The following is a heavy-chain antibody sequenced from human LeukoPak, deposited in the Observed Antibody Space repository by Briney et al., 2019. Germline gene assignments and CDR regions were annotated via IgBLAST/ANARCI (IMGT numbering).Heavy chain of an antibody. CDR3: ARGGTGSTGFDY. D-gene: IGHD1-7*01. V-gene: IGHV4-4*07. J-gene: IGHJ4*02. CDR2: IYSSGSA. Sequence: SETLSLTCTVSGGSISRYYWTWIRQPAGKGLEWIGRIYSSGSANYNPSLKSRVTMSVDSSKSQFSLKLSSVTAADTAVYYCARGGTGSTGFDYWGQGTLVTVSS. CDR1: GGSISRYY.